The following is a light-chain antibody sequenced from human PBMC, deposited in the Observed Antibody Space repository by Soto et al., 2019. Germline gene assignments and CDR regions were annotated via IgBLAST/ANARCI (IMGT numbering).Light chain of an antibody. CDR1: QSISRY. CDR3: QQYGDSPLT. Sequence: ETVLTQSPAILSLSPGERATLFCRASQSISRYLAWYQQKPGQTPRLLIYGASSRATGIPDRFSGSGSGTDFTLTISRLEPEDFAVYHCQQYGDSPLTVGGGTKGDI. V-gene: IGKV3-20*01. CDR2: GAS. J-gene: IGKJ4*01.